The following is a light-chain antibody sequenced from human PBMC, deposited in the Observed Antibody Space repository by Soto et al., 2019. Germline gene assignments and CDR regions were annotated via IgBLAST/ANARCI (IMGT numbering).Light chain of an antibody. CDR1: NSDVGAYTF. J-gene: IGLJ3*02. CDR2: AVS. Sequence: QSALTQPRSVSGSPGQSVTISCTGTNSDVGAYTFVSWYQQLPGKAPKLIISAVSYRPSGVPDRFSGSKSGNTASLTISGFQAEDEADYYCFSYTASDMWVFGGGTKVTVL. CDR3: FSYTASDMWV. V-gene: IGLV2-11*01.